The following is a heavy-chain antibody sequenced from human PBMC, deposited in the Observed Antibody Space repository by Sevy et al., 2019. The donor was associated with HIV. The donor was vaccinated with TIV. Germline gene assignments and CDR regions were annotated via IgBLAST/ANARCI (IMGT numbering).Heavy chain of an antibody. CDR2: ISSSGALV. Sequence: GGSLRLSCAASGFTFSDYYMGWFRQAPGKGLEWVSYISSSGALVFYADSVEGRFTISRDNAKNSLFLQMNSLRAEDTAMYYCARAGDDYCTESDCNKNWFDPWGQGTLVTVSS. CDR1: GFTFSDYY. CDR3: ARAGDDYCTESDCNKNWFDP. V-gene: IGHV3-11*01. J-gene: IGHJ5*02. D-gene: IGHD2-8*02.